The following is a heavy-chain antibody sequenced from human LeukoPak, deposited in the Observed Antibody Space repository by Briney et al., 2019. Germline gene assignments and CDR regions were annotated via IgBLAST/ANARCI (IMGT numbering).Heavy chain of an antibody. CDR1: GYSFTSYW. CDR2: IYPGDSDT. V-gene: IGHV5-51*01. Sequence: GESLKISCKGSGYSFTSYWIGWARQMPGKGLEWMGIIYPGDSDTRYSPSFQGQVTISADKSISTAYLQWSSLKASDTAMYYCARQVVPAASYYYYYMDVWGKGTTVTVSS. J-gene: IGHJ6*03. D-gene: IGHD2-2*01. CDR3: ARQVVPAASYYYYYMDV.